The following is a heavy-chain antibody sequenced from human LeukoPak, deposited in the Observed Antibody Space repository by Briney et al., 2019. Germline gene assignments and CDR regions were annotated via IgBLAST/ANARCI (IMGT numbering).Heavy chain of an antibody. CDR2: IYARGSS. J-gene: IGHJ3*02. CDR3: ARGRYCSADICSGGDSFDI. CDR1: GGSISNYY. Sequence: SETLPLTCTVSGGSISNYYWSWIRQPAGKGLEWIGRIYARGSSNYNPPLQSRVTMSVDTSKNQFSLKLSSVTAADTAVYYCARGRYCSADICSGGDSFDIWGQGTMVSVSS. D-gene: IGHD2-15*01. V-gene: IGHV4-4*07.